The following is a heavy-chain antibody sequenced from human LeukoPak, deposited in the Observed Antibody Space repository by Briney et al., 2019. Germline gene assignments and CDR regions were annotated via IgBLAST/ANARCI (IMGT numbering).Heavy chain of an antibody. Sequence: ASVKVSCKVSGYTLTELSMHWVRQAPGKGLEWMGGFDPEDGETIYAQKFQGRVTMTEDTSTDTAYIELSSLRSEDTAVYYCARAFYSGSWYRGHWFDPWGQGTLVTVSS. J-gene: IGHJ5*02. CDR3: ARAFYSGSWYRGHWFDP. CDR1: GYTLTELS. V-gene: IGHV1-24*01. CDR2: FDPEDGET. D-gene: IGHD6-13*01.